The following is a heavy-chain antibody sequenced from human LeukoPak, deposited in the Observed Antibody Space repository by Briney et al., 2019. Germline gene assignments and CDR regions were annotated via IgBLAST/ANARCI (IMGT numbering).Heavy chain of an antibody. J-gene: IGHJ4*02. V-gene: IGHV1-8*03. CDR3: ARGSYDFWSGYSYYFDY. D-gene: IGHD3-3*01. CDR2: MNPNSGNT. Sequence: GASVKVSCKASGYTLTSYDINWVRQATGQGLEWMGWMNPNSGNTGYAQKFQGRVTITRNTSISTAYMELSSLRSEDTAVYYCARGSYDFWSGYSYYFDYWGQGTLVTVSS. CDR1: GYTLTSYD.